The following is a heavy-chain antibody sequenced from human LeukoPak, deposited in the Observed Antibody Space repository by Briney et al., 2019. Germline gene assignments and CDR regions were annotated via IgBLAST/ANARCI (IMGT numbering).Heavy chain of an antibody. CDR3: ARIAAAGVEYFDY. V-gene: IGHV3-11*01. CDR1: GFTFSDYY. Sequence: GGSLRLSCAASGFTFSDYYMSWIRQAPGKGLEWVSYISSSGSTIYYADSVKGRFTISRDNAKNSLYLQMNSLRAEDTAVYYCARIAAAGVEYFDYWGQGTLVTVSS. CDR2: ISSSGSTI. D-gene: IGHD6-13*01. J-gene: IGHJ4*02.